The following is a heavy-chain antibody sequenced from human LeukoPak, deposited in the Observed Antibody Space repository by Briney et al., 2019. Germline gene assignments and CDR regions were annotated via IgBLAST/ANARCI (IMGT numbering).Heavy chain of an antibody. CDR1: GYTFTGYY. D-gene: IGHD2-15*01. Sequence: ASVKVSCKASGYTFTGYYMHWVRQAPGQGLNWMAWINPNSGGTNYAQKFQGRVTMTRDTSISTAYMELSRLRSDDTAVYYCARDHGAAYCSGGSCYSQGGYWFDPWGQGTLVTVSS. V-gene: IGHV1-2*02. CDR3: ARDHGAAYCSGGSCYSQGGYWFDP. CDR2: INPNSGGT. J-gene: IGHJ5*02.